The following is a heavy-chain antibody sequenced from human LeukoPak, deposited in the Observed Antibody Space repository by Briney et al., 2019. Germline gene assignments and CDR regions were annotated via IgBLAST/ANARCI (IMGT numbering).Heavy chain of an antibody. J-gene: IGHJ5*02. Sequence: ASVKVSCKASGYTFTSYYMHWVRQAPGQGLEWMGIINPSGGSTSYAQKFQGRVTMTRDTSTSTVYMELSSLRSEDTAVYYCARGYKVVVVAATRFDPWGQGTLVAVSS. CDR1: GYTFTSYY. D-gene: IGHD2-15*01. CDR3: ARGYKVVVVAATRFDP. CDR2: INPSGGST. V-gene: IGHV1-46*01.